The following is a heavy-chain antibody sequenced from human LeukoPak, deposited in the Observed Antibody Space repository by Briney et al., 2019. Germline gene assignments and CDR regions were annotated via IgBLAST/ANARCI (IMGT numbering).Heavy chain of an antibody. CDR2: IYHSGST. V-gene: IGHV4-38-2*01. CDR1: GYSISSGYY. J-gene: IGHJ4*02. Sequence: PSETLSLTCAVSGYSISSGYYWGRIRQPPGKGLEWTGSIYHSGSTYYNPSLKSRVTISVDTSKNQFSLKLSSVTAADTAVYYCARSLDDFWSGYYPIDYWGQGTLVTVSS. CDR3: ARSLDDFWSGYYPIDY. D-gene: IGHD3-3*01.